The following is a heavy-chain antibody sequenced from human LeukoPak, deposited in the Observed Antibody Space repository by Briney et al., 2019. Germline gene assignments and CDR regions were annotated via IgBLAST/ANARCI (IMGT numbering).Heavy chain of an antibody. D-gene: IGHD6-19*01. Sequence: PSETLSLTCTVSGGSITNNNYYWSWIRQPPGKGLEWSGYISYSGTTFYNPSLKSRVNISLDTSKNQFSLKLRSVTAADTAVYYCVESSGLKGDDAFDIWGQGTMVTVSS. CDR1: GGSITNNNYY. V-gene: IGHV4-30-4*01. CDR2: ISYSGTT. J-gene: IGHJ3*02. CDR3: VESSGLKGDDAFDI.